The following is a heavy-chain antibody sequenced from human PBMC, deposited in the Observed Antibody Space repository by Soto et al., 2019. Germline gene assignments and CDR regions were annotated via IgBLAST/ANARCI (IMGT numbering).Heavy chain of an antibody. D-gene: IGHD6-13*01. CDR1: GYSFTSYW. Sequence: GESLKISCKGSGYSFTSYWIGWVRQMPGKGLEWMGIIYSGDSDTRYSPSFQGQVTISADKSISTAYLQWSSLKASDTAMYYCATELGIAAAGTIISAFDIWGQGTMVTVSS. J-gene: IGHJ3*02. CDR3: ATELGIAAAGTIISAFDI. V-gene: IGHV5-51*01. CDR2: IYSGDSDT.